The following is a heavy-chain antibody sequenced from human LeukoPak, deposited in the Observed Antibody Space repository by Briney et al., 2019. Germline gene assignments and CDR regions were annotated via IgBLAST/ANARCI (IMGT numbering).Heavy chain of an antibody. CDR3: AREYYYYESTGYQYYFDS. CDR2: IFYTGNT. D-gene: IGHD3-22*01. CDR1: NVYINNGDYY. Sequence: SETLSLTCIVSNVYINNGDYYWSWIRQPPGKGLEWIGYIFYTGNTHYNPSLKSRVAVSIDTSKNQFSLKLTSVTAADTAVYYCAREYYYYESTGYQYYFDSWGQGTLVTVSS. V-gene: IGHV4-30-4*01. J-gene: IGHJ4*02.